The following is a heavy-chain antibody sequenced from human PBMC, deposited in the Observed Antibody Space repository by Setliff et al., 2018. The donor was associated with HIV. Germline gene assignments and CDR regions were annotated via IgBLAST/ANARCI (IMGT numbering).Heavy chain of an antibody. CDR2: INHSGKT. D-gene: IGHD3-3*01. Sequence: PSETLSLTCAVYGGSFSGFYWSWIRQAPGKGLEWIGEINHSGKTNYNPSLKSRITLSVDTSENQFALKLASVTAADTALYYCARGFTIFGVGFSADPTGNWFDPLGQGTLVTVSS. V-gene: IGHV4-34*01. CDR1: GGSFSGFY. CDR3: ARGFTIFGVGFSADPTGNWFDP. J-gene: IGHJ5*02.